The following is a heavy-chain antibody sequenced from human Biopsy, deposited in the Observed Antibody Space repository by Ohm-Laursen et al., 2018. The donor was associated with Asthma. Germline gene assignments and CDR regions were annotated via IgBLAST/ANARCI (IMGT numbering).Heavy chain of an antibody. CDR2: HDHEEGGT. D-gene: IGHD5-12*01. CDR3: ARGYSGYDRIQYYYNGMDV. V-gene: IGHV1-24*01. Sequence: SVKVSCKISGYSLTDLSMHWVRQAPGQGLEWMGGHDHEEGGTVNARRFQGRVTMTEDTSTDTAYMELSSLSSDDTAVYFCARGYSGYDRIQYYYNGMDVWGQGTTVTVS. CDR1: GYSLTDLS. J-gene: IGHJ6*02.